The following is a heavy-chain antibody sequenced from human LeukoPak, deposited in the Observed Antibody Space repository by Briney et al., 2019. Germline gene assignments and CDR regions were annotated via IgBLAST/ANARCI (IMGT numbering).Heavy chain of an antibody. D-gene: IGHD2-2*02. J-gene: IGHJ4*02. Sequence: GRSLRLSCAASGCTFSSYAMHWVRQAPGKGLEWVAVISYDGSSKYYADSVKGRFTISRDNSKNTLYLQMNSLRAEDTAVYYCARVRGYCSSTSCYSLDYWGQGTLVTVSS. CDR1: GCTFSSYA. CDR3: ARVRGYCSSTSCYSLDY. V-gene: IGHV3-30*04. CDR2: ISYDGSSK.